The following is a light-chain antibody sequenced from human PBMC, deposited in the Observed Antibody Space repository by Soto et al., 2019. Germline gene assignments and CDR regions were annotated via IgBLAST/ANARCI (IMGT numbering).Light chain of an antibody. CDR1: SSDVGGYNY. CDR3: SSYSSSSTIWV. CDR2: EVN. J-gene: IGLJ3*02. Sequence: QSALTQPASVSGSPGQSITISCTGTSSDVGGYNYVSWYQQHPGKAPKLMIYEVNNRPSGVSNRFSGSKSGNTASLTISGLQAEDEADYYCSSYSSSSTIWVFGGGTKLTVL. V-gene: IGLV2-14*01.